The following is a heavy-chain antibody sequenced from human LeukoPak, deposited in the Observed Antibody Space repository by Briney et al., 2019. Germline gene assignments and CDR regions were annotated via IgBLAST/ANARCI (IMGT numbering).Heavy chain of an antibody. CDR1: GGSISSYY. V-gene: IGHV4-59*01. J-gene: IGHJ4*02. CDR3: ARAGQFISARPITFDY. CDR2: IYYSGST. D-gene: IGHD6-6*01. Sequence: SETLSLTCTVSGGSISSYYWSWIRQPPGKGLEWIGYIYYSGSTNSNPSLKSRVTISLDTSKNQFSLKLSSVTAADTAVYYCARAGQFISARPITFDYWGQGTLVTVSS.